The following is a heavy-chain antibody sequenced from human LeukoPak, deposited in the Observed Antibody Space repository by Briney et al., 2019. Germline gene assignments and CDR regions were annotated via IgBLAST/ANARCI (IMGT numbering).Heavy chain of an antibody. D-gene: IGHD3-22*01. CDR3: ARDTSGYRRGSLDY. J-gene: IGHJ4*02. V-gene: IGHV4-59*01. CDR2: IYYSGST. CDR1: GGPTTSYY. Sequence: SETLSLTCTVSGGPTTSYYWSWIRQPPGKGLEWIGYIYYSGSTNYNPSLKSRVTISVDTSKNQFSLKLSSLTAADTAVYYCARDTSGYRRGSLDYWGQGTLVTVSS.